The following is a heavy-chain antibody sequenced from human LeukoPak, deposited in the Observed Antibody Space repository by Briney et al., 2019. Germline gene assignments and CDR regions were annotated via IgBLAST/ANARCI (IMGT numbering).Heavy chain of an antibody. J-gene: IGHJ4*02. Sequence: GGSLRLSCAASGFTFSSYEINWVRQAPGKGLEWVSSISSSGVYIYYVDSVKGRFTISRDNAKNSLYLQMNSLRADDTAIYYCARDRRLQLWSPAGFDYWGQGTLVTASS. V-gene: IGHV3-21*01. D-gene: IGHD5-18*01. CDR2: ISSSGVYI. CDR3: ARDRRLQLWSPAGFDY. CDR1: GFTFSSYE.